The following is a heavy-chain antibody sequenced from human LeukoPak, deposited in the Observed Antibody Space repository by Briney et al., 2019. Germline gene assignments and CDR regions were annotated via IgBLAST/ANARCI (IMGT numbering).Heavy chain of an antibody. Sequence: TSETLSLTCTVSGGSISSSNYYWGWIRQPPGKGLEWIGSIYYSGSTYYNPSLKSRVTISVDTSKNQFSLKLSSVTAADTAVYYCASGYYRFDYWGQGTLVTVSS. J-gene: IGHJ4*02. D-gene: IGHD3-22*01. V-gene: IGHV4-39*01. CDR1: GGSISSSNYY. CDR2: IYYSGST. CDR3: ASGYYRFDY.